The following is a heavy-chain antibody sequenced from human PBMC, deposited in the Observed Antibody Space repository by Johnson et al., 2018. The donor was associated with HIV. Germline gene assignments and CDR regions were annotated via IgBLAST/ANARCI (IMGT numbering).Heavy chain of an antibody. CDR2: IYSGGST. J-gene: IGHJ3*02. V-gene: IGHV3-66*01. Sequence: VQVVESGGGFVQPGRSLRLSCTTSGFTFGDYPMSWFRQAPGKGLEWVSVIYSGGSTYYADSVKGRFTISRDNAKNSLYLQMNSLRAEDTAVYYCAKDRYSSSSVGAFDIWGQGTMVTVSS. D-gene: IGHD6-6*01. CDR3: AKDRYSSSSVGAFDI. CDR1: GFTFGDYP.